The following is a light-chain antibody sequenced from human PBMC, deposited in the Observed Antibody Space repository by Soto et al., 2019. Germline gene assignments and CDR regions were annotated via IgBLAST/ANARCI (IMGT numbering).Light chain of an antibody. V-gene: IGLV1-44*01. CDR2: SNN. CDR3: AAWDDSLNGPV. J-gene: IGLJ2*01. CDR1: SSNIGSNT. Sequence: QSVLTQPPSASGTPGQRVTISCSGRSSNIGSNTVNWYQQFPGTAPKFLIYSNNQRPSGVPDRFSGSKSGTSASLAISGLQSEDEADYYCAAWDDSLNGPVFGGGTKLTVL.